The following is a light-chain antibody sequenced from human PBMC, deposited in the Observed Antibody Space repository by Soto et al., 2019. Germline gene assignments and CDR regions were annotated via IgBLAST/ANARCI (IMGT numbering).Light chain of an antibody. CDR3: SSYAGSNNLV. V-gene: IGLV2-8*01. J-gene: IGLJ2*01. CDR2: EVS. CDR1: SSDVGGYNY. Sequence: ALTQPPSASGSPGQSVTLSCTGTSSDVGGYNYVSWYQQHPGKAPKLMIYEVSKRPSGVPDRFSGSKSGNTASLTVSGLQAEDEADYYCSSYAGSNNLVFGGGTKVTVL.